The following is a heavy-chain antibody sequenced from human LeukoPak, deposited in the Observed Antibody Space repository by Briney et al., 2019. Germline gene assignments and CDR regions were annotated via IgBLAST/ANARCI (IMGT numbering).Heavy chain of an antibody. CDR3: ARDIDRWFGELLPLDY. D-gene: IGHD3-10*01. V-gene: IGHV3-11*04. CDR1: GFTFSDYN. CDR2: ISRSGSTK. J-gene: IGHJ4*02. Sequence: GGSLRLFCAASGFTFSDYNMRWTRQAPGKGLEWVSSISRSGSTKYYADSVKGRFTISRDNAKNSLYLQMNSLRAEDTAVYYCARDIDRWFGELLPLDYWGQGTLVTVSS.